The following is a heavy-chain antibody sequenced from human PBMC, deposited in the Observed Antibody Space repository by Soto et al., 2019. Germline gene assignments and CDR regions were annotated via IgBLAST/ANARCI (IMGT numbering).Heavy chain of an antibody. V-gene: IGHV3-30*03. CDR2: ISYDGSNK. D-gene: IGHD1-1*01. Sequence: GGSLRLSCAASGFTFSSYGMHWVRQAPGKGLEWVAVISYDGSNKYYADSVKGRFTISRDNSKNTLYLQMNSLRAEDTAVYYCAATNWNDAFDIWGQGTMVTVSS. CDR3: AATNWNDAFDI. J-gene: IGHJ3*02. CDR1: GFTFSSYG.